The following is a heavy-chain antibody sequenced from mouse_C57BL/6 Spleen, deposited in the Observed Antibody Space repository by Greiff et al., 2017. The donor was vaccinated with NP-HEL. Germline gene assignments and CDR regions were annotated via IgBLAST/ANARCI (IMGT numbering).Heavy chain of an antibody. V-gene: IGHV1-52*01. Sequence: QVQLQQPGAELVRPGSSVKLSCKASGYTFTSYWMHWVKQRPIQGLEWIGNIDPSDSETHYNQKFKDKATLTVDKSSSTAYMQLSSLTYEESAVYYCARSGRSGYFDVWGTGTTVTVSS. CDR1: GYTFTSYW. J-gene: IGHJ1*03. D-gene: IGHD1-1*01. CDR2: IDPSDSET. CDR3: ARSGRSGYFDV.